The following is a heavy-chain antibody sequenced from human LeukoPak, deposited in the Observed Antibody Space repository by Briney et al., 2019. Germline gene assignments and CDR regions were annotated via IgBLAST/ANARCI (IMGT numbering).Heavy chain of an antibody. D-gene: IGHD3-3*01. CDR2: ISSSSSTI. J-gene: IGHJ6*03. Sequence: GGSLRLSCAASGFTFSSYSMNWVRQAPGKGLEWVSYISSSSSTIYYADSVKGRFTISRDNAKNSLYLQMNSLRAEDTAVYYCARDQRDYDFWSGSNYFYYYMDAWGKGTTVTVSS. CDR1: GFTFSSYS. V-gene: IGHV3-48*01. CDR3: ARDQRDYDFWSGSNYFYYYMDA.